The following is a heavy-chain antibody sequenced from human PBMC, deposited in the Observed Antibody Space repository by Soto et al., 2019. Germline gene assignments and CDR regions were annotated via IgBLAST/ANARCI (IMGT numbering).Heavy chain of an antibody. J-gene: IGHJ4*02. CDR3: ASQQWLVGFDY. CDR1: GGSSGSRNW. CDR2: IYHSGST. Sequence: SEPQCHPGAVSGGSSGSRNWRRLVSKPPGKGLEWIGEIYHSGSTNYNPSLKSRVTISVDKSKNQFSLKLSSVTAADTAVYYCASQQWLVGFDYWGQGTLVTVSS. D-gene: IGHD6-19*01. V-gene: IGHV4-4*02.